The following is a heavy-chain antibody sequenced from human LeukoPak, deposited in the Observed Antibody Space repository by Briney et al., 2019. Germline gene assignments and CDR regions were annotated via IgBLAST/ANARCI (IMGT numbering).Heavy chain of an antibody. CDR3: ARQPYFYYYLDV. CDR1: GFAFNNDA. J-gene: IGHJ6*03. CDR2: IVGDSTIE. D-gene: IGHD5-18*01. V-gene: IGHV3-23*01. Sequence: GGSLRLSCAASGFAFNNDAMTWVRQPPGKGLEWVSTIVGDSTIEYYEDSVKGRFTIYSDNSKTMLFLHMNSLRAEDTAIYYCARQPYFYYYLDVWGKGTTVTVTS.